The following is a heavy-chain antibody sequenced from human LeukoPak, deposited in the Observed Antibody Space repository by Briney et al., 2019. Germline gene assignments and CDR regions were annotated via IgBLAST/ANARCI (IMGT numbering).Heavy chain of an antibody. Sequence: GGSLRLSCAASGFTFSSYAMHWVRQAPGKGLEWVAAISYDGSNKYYADSVKGRFTISRDNSKNTLYLQMNSLRAEDTAIYYCAKGGMAAKIAYWGQGTLVTVSS. CDR2: ISYDGSNK. D-gene: IGHD5-24*01. J-gene: IGHJ4*02. CDR3: AKGGMAAKIAY. CDR1: GFTFSSYA. V-gene: IGHV3-30*04.